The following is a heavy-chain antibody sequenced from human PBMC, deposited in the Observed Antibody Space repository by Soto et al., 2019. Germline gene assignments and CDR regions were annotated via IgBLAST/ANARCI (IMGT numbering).Heavy chain of an antibody. CDR2: IYHSGST. CDR3: ARAGAAAAPFDX. CDR1: GGSISSGGYS. Sequence: PSETLSLTCAVSGGSISSGGYSWSWIRQPPGKGLEWIGYIYHSGSTYYNPSLKSRVTISVDRSKNQFSLKLSSVTAADTAVYYCARAGAAAAPFDXWGQGTLVTVSS. V-gene: IGHV4-30-2*01. D-gene: IGHD6-13*01. J-gene: IGHJ4*02.